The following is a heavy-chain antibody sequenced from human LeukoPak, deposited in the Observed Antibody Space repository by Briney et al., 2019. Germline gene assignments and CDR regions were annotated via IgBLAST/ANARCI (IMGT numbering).Heavy chain of an antibody. V-gene: IGHV3-7*01. J-gene: IGHJ6*03. Sequence: GRSLRLSCAASGFTFSSSWMSWVRQAPGKGLEWVANINQDGSTKQSGDSVKGRFTISRHNAKNSLYVQMNSLRGEDTAVYYCAEGDYMDVWGKGTRVRV. CDR2: INQDGSTK. CDR1: GFTFSSSW. CDR3: AEGDYMDV.